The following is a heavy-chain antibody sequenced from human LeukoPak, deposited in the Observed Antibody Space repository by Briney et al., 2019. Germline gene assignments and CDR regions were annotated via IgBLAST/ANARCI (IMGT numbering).Heavy chain of an antibody. J-gene: IGHJ3*02. CDR1: GGSISSYY. CDR3: ARARYVNSFYAFDM. V-gene: IGHV4-59*01. D-gene: IGHD3-9*01. CDR2: LSKSGNT. Sequence: SETLSLTCTVSGGSISSYYWSWIRLPPGKGLEWIGYLSKSGNTNYSPSLKSRVTIFGDTSKNQFFLKLSSVTVADTAVYYCARARYVNSFYAFDMWGQGTLVTVSS.